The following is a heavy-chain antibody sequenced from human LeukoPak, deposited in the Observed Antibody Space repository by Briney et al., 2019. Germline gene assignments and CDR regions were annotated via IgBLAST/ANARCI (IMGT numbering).Heavy chain of an antibody. D-gene: IGHD6-13*01. CDR2: IGSGGTT. J-gene: IGHJ4*02. CDR3: AKDGGSGNQKQLGY. CDR1: GFTFSSYT. V-gene: IGHV3-23*01. Sequence: PGGSQRPSCAASGFTFSSYTMSWVRQAPGKGLEWVSSIGSGGTTYYADSVKGRFTISRDNSKNTLYLQMTSLRAEDTAVYYCAKDGGSGNQKQLGYWRQGSLVTVSS.